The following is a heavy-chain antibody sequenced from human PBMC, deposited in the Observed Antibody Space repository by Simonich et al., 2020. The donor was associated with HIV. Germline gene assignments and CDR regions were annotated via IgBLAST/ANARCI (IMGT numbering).Heavy chain of an antibody. D-gene: IGHD6-13*01. CDR2: INHSGST. Sequence: QVQLQQWGAGLLKPSETLSLTCAVYGGSFSGYYWSWIRQTPGKGLEWIGEINHSGSTNYNPSLKSRVTISVDTSKNQVSLKLSSVTAADTAVYYCARLTAGGLGEYFQHWGQGTLVTVSS. J-gene: IGHJ1*01. CDR3: ARLTAGGLGEYFQH. V-gene: IGHV4-34*01. CDR1: GGSFSGYY.